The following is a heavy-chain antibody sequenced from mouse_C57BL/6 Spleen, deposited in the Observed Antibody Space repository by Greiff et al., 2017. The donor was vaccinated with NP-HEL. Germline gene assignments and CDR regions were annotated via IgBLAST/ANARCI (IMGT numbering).Heavy chain of an antibody. V-gene: IGHV1-18*01. CDR1: GYTFTDYN. CDR2: INPNNGGT. J-gene: IGHJ1*03. CDR3: ARRGGYFDV. Sequence: EVQLQQSGPELVKPGASVKIPCKASGYTFTDYNMDWVKQSHGKSLEWIGDINPNNGGTIYNQKFKGKAKLTVDKSSSTAYMELRSLTPEDTAVYACARRGGYFDVWGTGTTVTVSS.